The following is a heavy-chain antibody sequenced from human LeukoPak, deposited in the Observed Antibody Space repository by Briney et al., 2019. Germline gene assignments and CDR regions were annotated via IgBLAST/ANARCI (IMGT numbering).Heavy chain of an antibody. CDR3: ARAPVFVGGYGMDV. D-gene: IGHD3-3*01. CDR2: IYYSGST. CDR1: GGSISSGGYY. J-gene: IGHJ6*02. V-gene: IGHV4-31*03. Sequence: PSQTLSLTCTVSGGSISSGGYYWSWIRQHPGKGLEWIGYIYYSGSTYYNPSLKSRVTISVDTSKNQFSLKLSSVTAADTAVYYCARAPVFVGGYGMDVWGQETTVTVSS.